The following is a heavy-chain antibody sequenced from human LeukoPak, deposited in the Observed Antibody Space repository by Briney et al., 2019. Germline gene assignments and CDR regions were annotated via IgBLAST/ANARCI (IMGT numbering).Heavy chain of an antibody. V-gene: IGHV4-61*01. D-gene: IGHD5-12*01. J-gene: IGHJ4*02. CDR3: ARSDSGYDLPDY. CDR1: GGSISSGSYY. CDR2: IYYSGST. Sequence: SETLSLTCTVSGGSISSGSYYWSWIRQPPGKGLEWIGYIYYSGSTNYNPSLKSRVTISVDTSKNQFSLKLSSVTAADTAVYYCARSDSGYDLPDYWGQGTLVTVSS.